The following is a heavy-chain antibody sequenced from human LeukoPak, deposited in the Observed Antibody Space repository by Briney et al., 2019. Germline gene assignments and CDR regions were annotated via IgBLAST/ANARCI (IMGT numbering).Heavy chain of an antibody. CDR3: ARVGGMLTINNEAFDI. Sequence: SETLSLTCTVSGGSMKSYYWNWIRQPPGKGLEWIGYIYYSGSTNYNPSLRSRVTISVDTSKNQFSLKLTSVTAADTAIYYCARVGGMLTINNEAFDIWGQGTVVTVS. J-gene: IGHJ3*02. CDR1: GGSMKSYY. V-gene: IGHV4-59*01. CDR2: IYYSGST. D-gene: IGHD5-24*01.